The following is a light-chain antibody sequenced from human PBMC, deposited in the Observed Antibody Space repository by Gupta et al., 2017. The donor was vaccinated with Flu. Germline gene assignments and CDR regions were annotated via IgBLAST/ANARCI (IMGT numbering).Light chain of an antibody. J-gene: IGLJ1*01. CDR2: EVN. CDR3: SSYRINSSCL. CDR1: SNDVGRYNY. Sequence: SITFSCTGTSNDVGRYNYVSWYQQHPGKAPKIIIYEVNNRPSGVSNRFSGSKSGITASLTISGLQTEDEADYYCSSYRINSSCLFGTGTKVTVL. V-gene: IGLV2-14*01.